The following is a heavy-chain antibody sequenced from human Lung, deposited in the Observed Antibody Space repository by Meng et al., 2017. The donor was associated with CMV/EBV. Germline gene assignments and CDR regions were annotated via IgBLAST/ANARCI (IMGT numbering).Heavy chain of an antibody. V-gene: IGHV4-34*01. J-gene: IGHJ4*02. CDR3: ARGYGSETYLNYFDY. Sequence: VSVVSFSGYYLRCIRQSPGRGLEWIGEIHHRGSPTYNPSLKSRVTMSVATYKNQFSLRLRSVTAADTSVYYCARGYGSETYLNYFDYWGQGTLVTVSS. CDR1: VVSFSGYY. D-gene: IGHD3-10*01. CDR2: IHHRGSP.